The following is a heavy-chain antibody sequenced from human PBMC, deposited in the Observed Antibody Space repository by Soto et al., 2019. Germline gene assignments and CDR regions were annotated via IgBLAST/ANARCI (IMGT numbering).Heavy chain of an antibody. CDR3: ARDSQRQLWNKGTLDP. CDR1: GGSIISGVCY. Sequence: SETLSLTCTVSGGSIISGVCYWSWIRQHPGKGLEWIGYIYYSGSTYYNPSLKSRVTISVDTSKNQFSLKLSSVTAADTAVYYCARDSQRQLWNKGTLDPWGQGTLVTGSS. D-gene: IGHD5-18*01. V-gene: IGHV4-31*03. CDR2: IYYSGST. J-gene: IGHJ5*02.